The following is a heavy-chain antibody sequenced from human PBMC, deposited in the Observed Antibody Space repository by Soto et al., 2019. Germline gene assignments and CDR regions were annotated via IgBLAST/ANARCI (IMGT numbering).Heavy chain of an antibody. CDR3: ARLPNYYGSGSYLFDP. J-gene: IGHJ5*02. CDR2: IYYSGST. CDR1: GGSISSYY. Sequence: LSLTCTVSGGSISSYYWSWIRQPPGKGLEWIGYIYYSGSTNYNPSLKSRVTISVDTSKNQFSLKLSSVTAADTAVYYCARLPNYYGSGSYLFDPWGQGTLVTVSS. D-gene: IGHD3-10*01. V-gene: IGHV4-59*08.